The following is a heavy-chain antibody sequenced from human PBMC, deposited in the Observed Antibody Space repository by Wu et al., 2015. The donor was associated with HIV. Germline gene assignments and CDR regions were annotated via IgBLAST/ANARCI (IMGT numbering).Heavy chain of an antibody. D-gene: IGHD2-2*02. V-gene: IGHV1-2*02. CDR1: GYTFTAYY. CDR2: INPQSDDT. CDR3: LAAIDGIVY. J-gene: IGHJ4*02. Sequence: QVQLVQSGAELRKSGASAKVSCTATGYTFTAYYVHWVRQAPGQGLEWMGCINPQSDDTKYAQKFQGRVTTTRDTSTNTAYMELSGLTFDDTAMYYCLAAIDGIVYWGQGPLVTVSS.